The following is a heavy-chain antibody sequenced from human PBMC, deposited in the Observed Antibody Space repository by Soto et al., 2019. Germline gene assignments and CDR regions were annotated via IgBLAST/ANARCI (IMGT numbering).Heavy chain of an antibody. J-gene: IGHJ4*02. V-gene: IGHV3-33*01. CDR2: IWYDGSRK. CDR1: GFTFSSYG. CDR3: ARDFAHYFDY. Sequence: GGSLRLSCAASGFTFSSYGMHWVRQAPGKGLEWVAVIWYDGSRKYYADSVKGRFTISRDNSKNTQYLQMNSLRADDTAVYYCARDFAHYFDYWGQGTLVTVSS.